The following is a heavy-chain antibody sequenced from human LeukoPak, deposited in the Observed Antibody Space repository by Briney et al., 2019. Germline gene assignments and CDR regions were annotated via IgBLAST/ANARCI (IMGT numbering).Heavy chain of an antibody. J-gene: IGHJ4*02. CDR3: ARGFMAPPYYFDY. CDR2: IYYSGST. V-gene: IGHV4-31*03. D-gene: IGHD3-3*01. Sequence: SETLSLTCTVSGGSTSSGGYYWSWIRQHPGKGLEYIGYIYYSGSTYYNPSLKSRDTISVDTSKNQFSLKLSSVTAADTAIYYCARGFMAPPYYFDYWGQGTLVTVSS. CDR1: GGSTSSGGYY.